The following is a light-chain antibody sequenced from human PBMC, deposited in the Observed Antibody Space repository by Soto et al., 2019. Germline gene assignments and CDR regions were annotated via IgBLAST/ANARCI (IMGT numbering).Light chain of an antibody. V-gene: IGLV2-14*03. Sequence: QSALTQPASVSGSPGQSITISCTGTHSGIGYYNYVSWYQHVPDKAPKLLIYDVGSRPSGVSSRFSGSKSGNTASLAISGLQPEDEADYYCNSCREDHPRFYVFGTGTKVTVL. CDR3: NSCREDHPRFYV. CDR1: HSGIGYYNY. J-gene: IGLJ1*01. CDR2: DVG.